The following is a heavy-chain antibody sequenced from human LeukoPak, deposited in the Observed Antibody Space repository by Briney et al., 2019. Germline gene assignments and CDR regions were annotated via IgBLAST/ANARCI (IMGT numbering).Heavy chain of an antibody. V-gene: IGHV1-46*03. CDR2: INPSGGST. Sequence: ASVKVSCKASGYTFTSYYMHWVRQAPGQGLEWMGIINPSGGSTTYAQKFQGRVTMTRDTSTSTVYMELSSLRSEDTAVYYCTRGLYDFWSGYYTGYYFDYWGQGTLVTVSS. D-gene: IGHD3-3*01. CDR3: TRGLYDFWSGYYTGYYFDY. J-gene: IGHJ4*02. CDR1: GYTFTSYY.